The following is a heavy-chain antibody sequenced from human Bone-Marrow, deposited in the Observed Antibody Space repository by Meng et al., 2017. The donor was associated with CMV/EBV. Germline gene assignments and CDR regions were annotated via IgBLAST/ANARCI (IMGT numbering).Heavy chain of an antibody. V-gene: IGHV3-21*01. CDR1: GFTFSSYS. CDR3: AKGISLEPTPSFYYYYGMDV. Sequence: GGSLRLSCAASGFTFSSYSMNWVRQAPGKGLEWVSSISSSSSYIYYADSVKGRFTISRDNAKNSQYLQMNSLRAEDTAVYYCAKGISLEPTPSFYYYYGMDVWGQGTTVTVSS. CDR2: ISSSSSYI. D-gene: IGHD1-1*01. J-gene: IGHJ6*02.